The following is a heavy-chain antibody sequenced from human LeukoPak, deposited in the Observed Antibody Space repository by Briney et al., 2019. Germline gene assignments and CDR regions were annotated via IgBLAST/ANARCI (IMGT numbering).Heavy chain of an antibody. CDR3: AGTYYYDSSGYYPAFDY. V-gene: IGHV1-69*05. CDR1: GGTFSSYA. Sequence: SVKVSCKASGGTFSSYAISWVRQAPGQGLEWMGGIIPIFGTANYAQKFQGRVTITRDTSASRAYMELSSLRSEDTAVYYCAGTYYYDSSGYYPAFDYWGQGTLVTVSS. D-gene: IGHD3-22*01. J-gene: IGHJ4*02. CDR2: IIPIFGTA.